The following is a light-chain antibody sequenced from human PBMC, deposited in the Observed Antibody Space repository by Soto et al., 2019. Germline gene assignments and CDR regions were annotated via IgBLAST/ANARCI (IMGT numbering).Light chain of an antibody. CDR2: DDN. V-gene: IGLV1-51*01. CDR3: GSWDSSLSAYV. Sequence: QSVLTQPPSVSAAPGQKVTISCSGSSPKIGGNSVSWYQQPLGTAPKLLIYDDNKRPSGIPDRFSGSKAGTSATLGITGFQTGDEADYYCGSWDSSLSAYVFGTGTKVTGL. CDR1: SPKIGGNS. J-gene: IGLJ1*01.